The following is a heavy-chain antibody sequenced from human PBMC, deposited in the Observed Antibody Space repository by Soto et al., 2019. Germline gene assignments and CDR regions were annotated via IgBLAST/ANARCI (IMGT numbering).Heavy chain of an antibody. CDR1: GGSISSYY. J-gene: IGHJ6*02. CDR3: ARAPGHYDFWSGYYYYYGMDV. V-gene: IGHV4-4*07. CDR2: TYTSGST. Sequence: SETLSLTCSVSGGSISSYYWSWIRQPAGKGLEWIGRTYTSGSTNYNPSLKSRVTISVDTSKNQFSLKLSSVTAADTAVYYCARAPGHYDFWSGYYYYYGMDVWGQGTTVTSP. D-gene: IGHD3-3*01.